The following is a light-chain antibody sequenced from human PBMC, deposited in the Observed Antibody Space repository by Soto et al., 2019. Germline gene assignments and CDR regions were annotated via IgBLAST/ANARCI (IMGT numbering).Light chain of an antibody. CDR1: QSVDIY. CDR2: DAS. CDR3: QQRQHWAALT. J-gene: IGKJ4*01. Sequence: VLTQSPATLSLSPGERATLSCRASQSVDIYLAWYQQRPGQPPRLLIYDASNRDTGIPARFSGSGSGTDFTLTISSLEPEDVAVYYGQQRQHWAALTFGGGTRVEIK. V-gene: IGKV3-11*01.